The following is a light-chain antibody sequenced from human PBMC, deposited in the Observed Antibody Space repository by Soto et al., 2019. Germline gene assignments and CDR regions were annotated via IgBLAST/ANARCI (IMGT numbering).Light chain of an antibody. CDR1: SIDVGVYNY. J-gene: IGLJ1*01. V-gene: IGLV2-11*01. Sequence: QSVLTQPRSVSGSPGQSVTISCTGTSIDVGVYNYVSWYQQYPGKAPKIMIYDVSKRPSGVPDRFSGSKSDNTASLTISGLQAEDEADYYCCSYAGSYTFVFGIGTKV. CDR2: DVS. CDR3: CSYAGSYTFV.